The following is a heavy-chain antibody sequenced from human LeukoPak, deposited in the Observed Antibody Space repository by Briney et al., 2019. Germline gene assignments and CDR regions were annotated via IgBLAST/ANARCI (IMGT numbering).Heavy chain of an antibody. Sequence: LQTLSLTCTVSGGSISSGGYYWSWIRQHPGKGLEWIGYIYYSGSTYYNPSLKSRVTISVDTSKNQFSLKLSSVTAADTAVYYCARDSRAGRRNWFDPWGQGTLVTVSS. J-gene: IGHJ5*02. CDR2: IYYSGST. CDR3: ARDSRAGRRNWFDP. V-gene: IGHV4-31*03. CDR1: GGSISSGGYY. D-gene: IGHD6-13*01.